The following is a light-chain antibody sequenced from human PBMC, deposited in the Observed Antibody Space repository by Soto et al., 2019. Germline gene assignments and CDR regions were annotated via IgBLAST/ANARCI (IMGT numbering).Light chain of an antibody. CDR3: QVYGPSPPIT. CDR1: QSVIGRQ. CDR2: GVS. V-gene: IGKV3-20*01. J-gene: IGKJ5*01. Sequence: EIVLTQSPGTLSLSPGERATLSCRASQSVIGRQLAWYQHKPGQAPRLLIYGVSSRATGIPDRFTGSGSGTDFTLTISRLEPEYFAVFYCQVYGPSPPITFGQGTRLEIK.